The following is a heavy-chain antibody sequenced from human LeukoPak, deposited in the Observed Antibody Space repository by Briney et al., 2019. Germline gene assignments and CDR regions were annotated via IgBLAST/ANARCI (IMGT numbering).Heavy chain of an antibody. D-gene: IGHD7-27*01. CDR2: FTGRDAIT. Sequence: PGGTLRLTCAASGFPFSSHALAWVRQAPGKGLEWVSSFTGRDAITYYADSVKGRFPISGDDSQNPLFLQMNSLRPDDTGVYYCAKGSSNWGYYFDYWGQGALVTVSS. CDR1: GFPFSSHA. J-gene: IGHJ4*02. V-gene: IGHV3-23*01. CDR3: AKGSSNWGYYFDY.